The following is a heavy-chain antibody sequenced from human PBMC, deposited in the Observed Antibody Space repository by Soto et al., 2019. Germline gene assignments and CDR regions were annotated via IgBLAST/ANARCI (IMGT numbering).Heavy chain of an antibody. V-gene: IGHV3-23*01. CDR1: GFTFDSPYSHG. CDR2: ISSNGANT. CDR3: VSWVSAHFDY. Sequence: GGSLRLSCAASGFTFDSPYSHGMSWVRQSPGKGPEWVSTISSNGANTHYAESVKGRFTISNDASRNTVHLHMNSLRAEDTATYFCVSWVSAHFDYWGHGTPVTVSS. D-gene: IGHD2-8*01. J-gene: IGHJ4*01.